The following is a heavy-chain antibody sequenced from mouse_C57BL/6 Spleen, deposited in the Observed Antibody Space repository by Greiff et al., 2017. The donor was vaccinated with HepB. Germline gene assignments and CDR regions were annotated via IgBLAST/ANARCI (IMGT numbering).Heavy chain of an antibody. J-gene: IGHJ2*01. CDR3: ARRGSLEFDY. Sequence: QVQLQQSGPELVKPGASVKISCKASGYAFSSSWMNWVKQRPGKGLEWIGRIYPGDGDTNYNGKFKGKATLTADKSSSTAYMQLSSLTSDDSAVYFCARRGSLEFDYWGQGTTLTVSS. CDR1: GYAFSSSW. CDR2: IYPGDGDT. V-gene: IGHV1-82*01.